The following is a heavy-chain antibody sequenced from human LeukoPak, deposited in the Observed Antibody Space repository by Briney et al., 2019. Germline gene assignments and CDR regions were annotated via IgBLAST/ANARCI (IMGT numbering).Heavy chain of an antibody. CDR2: ISGSGGST. CDR1: GFTFSSYA. D-gene: IGHD3-22*01. J-gene: IGHJ4*02. Sequence: GGSLRLSCAVSGFTFSSYAMSWVRQAPGKGLEWVSAISGSGGSTYYADSVKGRFTISRDNSKNTLYLQMNSLRAEDTAVYYCAKSGDYYDSSGYCDYWGQGTLVTVSS. V-gene: IGHV3-23*01. CDR3: AKSGDYYDSSGYCDY.